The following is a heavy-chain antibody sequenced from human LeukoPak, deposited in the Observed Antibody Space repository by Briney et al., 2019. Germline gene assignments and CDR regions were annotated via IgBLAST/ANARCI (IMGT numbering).Heavy chain of an antibody. J-gene: IGHJ4*02. V-gene: IGHV3-23*01. D-gene: IGHD3-22*01. CDR1: GFTFSNYA. CDR3: AKSNVFYYDSSGFDY. CDR2: ISGSGGST. Sequence: PGGSLRLSCEASGFTFSNYAMSWVRQAPGKGLEWVSAISGSGGSTYYADSVKGRFTISRDNSKNTLYLQMNSLRAEDTAVYYCAKSNVFYYDSSGFDYWGQGTLVTVSS.